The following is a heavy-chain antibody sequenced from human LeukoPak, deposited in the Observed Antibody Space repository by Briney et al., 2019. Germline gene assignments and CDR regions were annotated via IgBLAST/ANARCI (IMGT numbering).Heavy chain of an antibody. V-gene: IGHV3-23*01. CDR3: AKDPTDFDSSGQTYFDY. CDR1: GFTFSSCA. CDR2: ISAGGGRT. Sequence: GGSLRLSCAASGFTFSSCAMSWVRQAPGKGLEWVSAISAGGGRTFYADSVKGRFTISRDNSKNTLYLQMNSLKAEDTAIYYCAKDPTDFDSSGQTYFDYWGQGTLVTVSS. J-gene: IGHJ4*02. D-gene: IGHD3-22*01.